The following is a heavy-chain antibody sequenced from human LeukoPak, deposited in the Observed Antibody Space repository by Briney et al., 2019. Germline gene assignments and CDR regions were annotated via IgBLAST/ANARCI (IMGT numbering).Heavy chain of an antibody. Sequence: ASVKVSCKASGYTFTGYYMHWVRQAPGQGLEWMGWINTNTGNPTYAQGFTGRFVFSLDTSVSTAYLQISSLKAEDTAVYYCARRDYGSSYNWFDPWGQGTLVTVSS. CDR3: ARRDYGSSYNWFDP. J-gene: IGHJ5*02. CDR2: INTNTGNP. D-gene: IGHD4-17*01. CDR1: GYTFTGYY. V-gene: IGHV7-4-1*02.